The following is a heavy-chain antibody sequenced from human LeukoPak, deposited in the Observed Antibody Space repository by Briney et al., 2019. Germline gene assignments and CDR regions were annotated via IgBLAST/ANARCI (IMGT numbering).Heavy chain of an antibody. CDR3: ARDTDYYERSNYPDY. CDR1: GYTFSSYG. Sequence: ASVKVSCKASGYTFSSYGISWVRQAPGQGLEWMGWISAYNGNTNYAQNFQGRVAMTTDTSTSTAYMELRSLRSDDTAVYYCARDTDYYERSNYPDYWGKGTLVTVSS. J-gene: IGHJ4*02. D-gene: IGHD3-22*01. CDR2: ISAYNGNT. V-gene: IGHV1-18*01.